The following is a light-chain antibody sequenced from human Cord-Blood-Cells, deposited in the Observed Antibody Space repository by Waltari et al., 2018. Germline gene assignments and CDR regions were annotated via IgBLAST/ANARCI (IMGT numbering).Light chain of an antibody. V-gene: IGLV2-11*01. CDR2: DVS. CDR1: SSDVGGYNY. J-gene: IGLJ2*01. CDR3: CSYAGSYTA. Sequence: QSALTQPRSVSGSPGQSVTISCPGTSSDVGGYNYVSWYQQPPGKAPKLMIYDVSKRPSGVPDRFSGSKSGNTASLTISGLQAEDEADYYCCSYAGSYTAFGGGTKLTVL.